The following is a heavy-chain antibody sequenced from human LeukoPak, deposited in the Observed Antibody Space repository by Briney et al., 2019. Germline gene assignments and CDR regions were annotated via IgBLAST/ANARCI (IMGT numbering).Heavy chain of an antibody. Sequence: PGGSLRLSCAASGFTFSAYDMHWVRQATGKGLEWVSTIGSGGDTYYAGSVKGRFTISRENAKNSLYLQMNSLTAGDTAVFYCAREASDAFDIWGQGTMVTVSS. CDR2: IGSGGDT. V-gene: IGHV3-13*04. CDR1: GFTFSAYD. J-gene: IGHJ3*02. CDR3: AREASDAFDI.